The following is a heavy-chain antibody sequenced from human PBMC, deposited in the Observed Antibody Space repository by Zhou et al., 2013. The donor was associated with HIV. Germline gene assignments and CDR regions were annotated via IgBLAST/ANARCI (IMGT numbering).Heavy chain of an antibody. CDR2: MNPNSGNT. D-gene: IGHD3-10*01. CDR1: GYTFNNYD. J-gene: IGHJ4*02. CDR3: ARAGRWRVFDY. Sequence: QVQLVQSGAEVKKPGASVKVSCKASGYTFNNYDINWVRQAPGHGLEWMGWMNPNSGNTGFAQKFQGRVTITRNTSITTAYLELRGLRSEDTAVYYCARAGRWRVFDYWGQGTLVTVSS. V-gene: IGHV1-8*03.